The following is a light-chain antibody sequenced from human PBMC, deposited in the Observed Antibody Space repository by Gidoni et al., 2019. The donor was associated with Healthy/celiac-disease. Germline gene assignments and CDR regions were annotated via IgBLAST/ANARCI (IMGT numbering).Light chain of an antibody. CDR1: SSDVGSYNL. V-gene: IGLV2-23*02. CDR2: EVS. Sequence: SPGQSITISCTGTSSDVGSYNLVSWYQQHPGKAPKLMIYEVSNRPSGVSNRFSGSKSGNPASLPISGLQAEDEADYYCCSYAGSSTVFGGGTKLTVL. CDR3: CSYAGSSTV. J-gene: IGLJ3*02.